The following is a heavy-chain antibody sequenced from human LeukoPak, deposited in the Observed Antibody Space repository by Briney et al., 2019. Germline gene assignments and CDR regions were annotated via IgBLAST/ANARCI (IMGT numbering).Heavy chain of an antibody. D-gene: IGHD3-10*01. V-gene: IGHV4-59*01. CDR3: ARGDYYGSGPYYMDV. Sequence: SETLSLTCTVSGGSISTYYWSWIRQPPGKGLEWIGYIYDSGGTKYNPSLKSRVTISVDTSKNQFSLKLSSVTAADTAVYYCARGDYYGSGPYYMDVWGKGTTVTVSS. CDR2: IYDSGGT. J-gene: IGHJ6*03. CDR1: GGSISTYY.